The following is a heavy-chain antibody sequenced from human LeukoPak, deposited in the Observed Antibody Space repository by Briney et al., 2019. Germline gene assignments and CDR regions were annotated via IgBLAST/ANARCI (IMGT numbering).Heavy chain of an antibody. V-gene: IGHV4-59*01. CDR1: GGSISNYY. CDR2: ISYSGST. D-gene: IGHD3-9*01. CDR3: ARGYYDILTGKGYFDY. J-gene: IGHJ4*02. Sequence: SETLSLTCTVSGGSISNYYWSWIRQPPGKGLEWIGYISYSGSTNYNPSLKSRVTISVDTAKNQFSLKLSSVTAADTAVYYCARGYYDILTGKGYFDYWGQGTLVTVSS.